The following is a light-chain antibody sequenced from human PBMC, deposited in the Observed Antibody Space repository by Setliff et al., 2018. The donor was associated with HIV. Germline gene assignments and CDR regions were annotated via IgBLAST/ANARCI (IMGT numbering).Light chain of an antibody. Sequence: TSSDVGSYNLVSWYQQHPGKAPKVMIYEVTKRPSGVSNRFSGSKSGNAASLTISGLQAEDEADYYCCSYAGSSTFPYVFGTGTKVTVL. CDR2: EVT. J-gene: IGLJ1*01. CDR1: SSDVGSYNL. CDR3: CSYAGSSTFPYV. V-gene: IGLV2-23*02.